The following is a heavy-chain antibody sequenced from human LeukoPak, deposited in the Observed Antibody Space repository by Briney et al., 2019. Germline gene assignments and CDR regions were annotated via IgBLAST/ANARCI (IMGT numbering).Heavy chain of an antibody. CDR3: ARDRGRNSFDY. Sequence: GGSLRLSCAASGFTFSDYYMSWIRQAPGKGLEWVSYISSSGTSRYNADPVKGRFTISRDNSKNLLYLQLTSLRAEDTALYYCARDRGRNSFDYWGQGTLVSVSS. V-gene: IGHV3-11*04. D-gene: IGHD1-14*01. CDR1: GFTFSDYY. J-gene: IGHJ4*02. CDR2: ISSSGTSR.